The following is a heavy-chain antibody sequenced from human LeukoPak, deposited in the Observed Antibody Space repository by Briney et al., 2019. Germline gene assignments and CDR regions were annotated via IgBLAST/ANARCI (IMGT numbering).Heavy chain of an antibody. CDR3: VFRVGAISENAFDI. V-gene: IGHV3-23*01. D-gene: IGHD1-26*01. CDR2: ISGSGGST. J-gene: IGHJ3*02. CDR1: GFTFSSYA. Sequence: GGSLRLSCAASGFTFSSYAMSWVRQAPGKGLEWVSAISGSGGSTYYADSVKGRFTISRDNSKNTLYLQMNSLRAEDTAVYYCVFRVGAISENAFDIWGQGTMVTVSS.